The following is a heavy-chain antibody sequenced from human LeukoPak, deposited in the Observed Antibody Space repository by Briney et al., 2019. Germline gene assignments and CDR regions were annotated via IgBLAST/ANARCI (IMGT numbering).Heavy chain of an antibody. V-gene: IGHV4-39*01. CDR1: GGSINTPNYY. Sequence: SETLSLTCTVSGGSINTPNYYWGWIRQTPGKGLEWIGSIYYSGSTYYNASLKSRVTISLDTSRNQVSLKLNSVTATDTAVYYCAKSGGYGLIDYWGQGTLVSVSS. CDR2: IYYSGST. D-gene: IGHD1-26*01. CDR3: AKSGGYGLIDY. J-gene: IGHJ4*01.